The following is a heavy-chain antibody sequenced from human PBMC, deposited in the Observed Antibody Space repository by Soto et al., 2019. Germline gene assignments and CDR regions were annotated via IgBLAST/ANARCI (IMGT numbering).Heavy chain of an antibody. CDR3: AREAVVVTAIPYNWFDP. J-gene: IGHJ5*02. V-gene: IGHV4-38-2*02. Sequence: SETLSLTCTVSGYSISSGYYWGWIRQPPGKGLEWIGSIYHSGSTYYNPSLKSRVTISVDTSKNQFSLKLSSVTAADTAVYYCAREAVVVTAIPYNWFDPWGQGTLVTVSS. D-gene: IGHD2-21*02. CDR2: IYHSGST. CDR1: GYSISSGYY.